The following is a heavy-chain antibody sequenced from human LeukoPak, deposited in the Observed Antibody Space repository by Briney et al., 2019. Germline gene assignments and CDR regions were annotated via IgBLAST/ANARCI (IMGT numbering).Heavy chain of an antibody. Sequence: SETLSLTCTVSGGSISSGGYYWSWIRQHPGKGLEWIGYIYYSGSTYYNPSLKSRVTISVDTSKNQFSLKLSSVTAADTAVYYCARDYYGSGNYYNWFDPWGQGTLVTVSS. V-gene: IGHV4-31*03. D-gene: IGHD3-10*01. CDR1: GGSISSGGYY. J-gene: IGHJ5*02. CDR3: ARDYYGSGNYYNWFDP. CDR2: IYYSGST.